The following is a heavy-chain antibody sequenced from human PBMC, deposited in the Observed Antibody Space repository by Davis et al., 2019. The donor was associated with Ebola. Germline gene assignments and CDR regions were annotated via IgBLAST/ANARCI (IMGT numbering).Heavy chain of an antibody. J-gene: IGHJ3*02. CDR1: GGSFSGYY. D-gene: IGHD3-22*01. Sequence: GSLRLSCAVYGGSFSGYYWTWIRQPPGKGLEWIGEINHSGSTNYNPSLKSRVTISVDTSKNQFSLKLSSVTAADTAVYYCARHVSAYYYDSSGYYLRPDAFDIWGQGTMVTVSS. CDR2: INHSGST. CDR3: ARHVSAYYYDSSGYYLRPDAFDI. V-gene: IGHV4-34*01.